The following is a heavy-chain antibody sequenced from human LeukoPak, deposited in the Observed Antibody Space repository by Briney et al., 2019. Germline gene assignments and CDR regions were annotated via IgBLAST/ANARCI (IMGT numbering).Heavy chain of an antibody. V-gene: IGHV1-69*05. J-gene: IGHJ3*02. D-gene: IGHD6-6*01. CDR2: IIPIFGTA. CDR3: ARDRAEYLRPDAFDI. Sequence: SVKVSCKASGGTFSSYAISWVRQAPGQGLEWMGRIIPIFGTANYAQKFQGRVTITTDESTSTAYMELSSLGSEDTAVYYCARDRAEYLRPDAFDIWGQGTMVTVSS. CDR1: GGTFSSYA.